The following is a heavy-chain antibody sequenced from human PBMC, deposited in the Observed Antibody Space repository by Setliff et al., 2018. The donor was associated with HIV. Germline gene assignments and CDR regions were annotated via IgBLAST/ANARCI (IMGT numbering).Heavy chain of an antibody. J-gene: IGHJ4*02. CDR1: GLIFSNYW. CDR3: ARDFRIQLWLRSPFDY. V-gene: IGHV3-21*01. Sequence: GGSLRLSCAASGLIFSNYWMTWVRQAPGKWLEWVSSISSSSSYIFYADSVKGRFTISRDNAKNSLYLQMNSLRAEDTAVYYCARDFRIQLWLRSPFDYWGQGTLVTVSS. CDR2: ISSSSSYI. D-gene: IGHD5-18*01.